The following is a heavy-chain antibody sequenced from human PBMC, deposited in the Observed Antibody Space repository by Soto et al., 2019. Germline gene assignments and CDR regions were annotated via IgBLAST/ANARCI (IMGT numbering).Heavy chain of an antibody. CDR2: TKSDGSGT. CDR1: GFTFSNYW. J-gene: IGHJ6*04. Sequence: EVQLVESGGGLLQPGGSLTLSCTASGFTFSNYWMHWVRQAPGKGLVWVSRTKSDGSGTSYTDSVTGRFTISRDNAYNPLYLQMSNLRAEDTAVYYCTRGGFDYGPGRMDVWGKGTTVIVSS. CDR3: TRGGFDYGPGRMDV. V-gene: IGHV3-74*01. D-gene: IGHD3-10*01.